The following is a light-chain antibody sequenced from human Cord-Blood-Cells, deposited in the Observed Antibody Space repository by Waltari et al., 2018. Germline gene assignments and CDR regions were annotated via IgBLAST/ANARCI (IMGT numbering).Light chain of an antibody. Sequence: EIVLTQSPATLSLSPGERATLSCRASQSVSSYLAWYQQKPGQAPRLLIYDASNRATGIPARFSGSGSGTDFTLTISSVEPGDFAGYYCQQRSNGPTFGGGTKVEIQ. CDR2: DAS. CDR1: QSVSSY. J-gene: IGKJ4*01. CDR3: QQRSNGPT. V-gene: IGKV3-11*01.